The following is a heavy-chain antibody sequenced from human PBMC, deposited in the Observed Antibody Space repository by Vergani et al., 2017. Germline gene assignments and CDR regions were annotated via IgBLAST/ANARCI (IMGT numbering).Heavy chain of an antibody. D-gene: IGHD4-23*01. CDR1: GFTFSDYY. J-gene: IGHJ6*03. V-gene: IGHV3-11*01. CDR2: ISSSGSTI. CDR3: ARVLRWWQEGYYYYMDV. Sequence: VQLVESGGVVVQPGGSLRLSCAASGFTFSDYYMSWIRQAPGKGLEWVSHISSSGSTIYYADSVKGRFTIPRDNAKNSLYLQMNSLRAEDTAVYYCARVLRWWQEGYYYYMDVWGKGTTVIVSS.